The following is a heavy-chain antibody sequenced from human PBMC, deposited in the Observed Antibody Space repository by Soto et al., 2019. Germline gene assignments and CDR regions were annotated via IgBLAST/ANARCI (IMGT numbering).Heavy chain of an antibody. CDR3: ARLDIVGPSTVP. CDR1: GYTFTTYY. J-gene: IGHJ5*02. CDR2: INPTSGST. V-gene: IGHV1-46*01. D-gene: IGHD1-26*01. Sequence: QVQLLQSGAEVKRPGASVNVSCKAFGYTFTTYYMHWVRQAPGQGLEWMGMINPTSGSTTYAQNLQGRVTMNRDKSTRTVYMELNSLRSEDTAVYYCARLDIVGPSTVPWGQGTLVTVSS.